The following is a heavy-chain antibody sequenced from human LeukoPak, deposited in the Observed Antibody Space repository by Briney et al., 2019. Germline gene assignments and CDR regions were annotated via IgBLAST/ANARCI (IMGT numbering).Heavy chain of an antibody. CDR3: AKELH. V-gene: IGHV3-66*02. J-gene: IGHJ4*02. CDR1: GFTVSSNY. D-gene: IGHD1-26*01. CDR2: IYSGGTT. Sequence: PGGSLRLSCAASGFTVSSNYMSWVRQAPGKGLEWVSVIYSGGTTYYADSVNGRFTIPRDNSKNTLYLHMNSLGDEDPAVYYCAKELHLGQGTLVTVSS.